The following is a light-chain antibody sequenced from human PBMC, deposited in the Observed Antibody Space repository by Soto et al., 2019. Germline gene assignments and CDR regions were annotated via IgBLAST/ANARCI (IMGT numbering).Light chain of an antibody. CDR2: EGS. CDR1: SSDFGSYKL. CDR3: CSYAGSNTFV. Sequence: QSALTQPASVSGSPGQSITISCTGTSSDFGSYKLVSWYQQYPGKAPKLMIYEGSKRPSGVSNRFSGSKSGNTASLTISGLQAEDEADYYCCSYAGSNTFVFGGGTKLTGL. V-gene: IGLV2-23*03. J-gene: IGLJ2*01.